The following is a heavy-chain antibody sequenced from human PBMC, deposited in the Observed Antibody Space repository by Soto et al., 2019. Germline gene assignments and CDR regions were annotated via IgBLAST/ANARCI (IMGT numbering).Heavy chain of an antibody. CDR1: GYTFTSYY. V-gene: IGHV1-46*01. CDR2: INPSGGST. D-gene: IGHD6-19*01. J-gene: IGHJ2*01. Sequence: QVQLVQSGAEVKKPGASVKVSCKASGYTFTSYYMHWVRQAPGQGLEWMGIINPSGGSTSYAQKFQGRVTMTRDTSTSTVYMELSSLRSEDTAVYYCARDSLYSSGWYVEALGNFDLWGRGTLVTVSS. CDR3: ARDSLYSSGWYVEALGNFDL.